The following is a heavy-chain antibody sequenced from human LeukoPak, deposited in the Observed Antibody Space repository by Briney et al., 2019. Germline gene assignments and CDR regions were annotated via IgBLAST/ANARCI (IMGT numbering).Heavy chain of an antibody. J-gene: IGHJ4*02. CDR1: GGPISSYY. Sequence: SETLSLTCTVSGGPISSYYWSWIRQPPGKGLEWIGYIYYSGSTNYNPSLKSRVTISVDTSKNQFSLKLSSVTAADTAVYYCARGPSYCGGDCYSYPYVCWGQGTLVTVSS. D-gene: IGHD2-21*02. CDR2: IYYSGST. CDR3: ARGPSYCGGDCYSYPYVC. V-gene: IGHV4-59*08.